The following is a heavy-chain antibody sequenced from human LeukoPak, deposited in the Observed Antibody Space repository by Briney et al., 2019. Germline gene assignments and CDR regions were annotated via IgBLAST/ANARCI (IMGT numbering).Heavy chain of an antibody. CDR2: ISSSSTTI. V-gene: IGHV3-48*03. D-gene: IGHD6-13*01. CDR1: GFTFSSYE. Sequence: GGSLRLSCAASGFTFSSYEMNWVRQAPGKGLEWVSYISSSSTTIYYADSVKGRFTISRDNAKNSLYLQMNSLRAEDTAVYYCARFCPHYYSSSCQGFDPWGQGTLVTVSS. CDR3: ARFCPHYYSSSCQGFDP. J-gene: IGHJ5*02.